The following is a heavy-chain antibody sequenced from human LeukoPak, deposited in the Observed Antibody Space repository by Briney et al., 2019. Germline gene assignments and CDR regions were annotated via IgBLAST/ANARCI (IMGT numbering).Heavy chain of an antibody. J-gene: IGHJ6*02. Sequence: GGSLRLSCAASGFTFSSYAMSWVRQAPGKGLEWVSAISGSGGSTYYADSVKSRFTISRDNSKNTLYLQMNSLRAEDTAVYYCAQGGVVPAFYYYYGMDVWGQGTTVTVSS. D-gene: IGHD2-2*01. CDR1: GFTFSSYA. CDR2: ISGSGGST. CDR3: AQGGVVPAFYYYYGMDV. V-gene: IGHV3-23*01.